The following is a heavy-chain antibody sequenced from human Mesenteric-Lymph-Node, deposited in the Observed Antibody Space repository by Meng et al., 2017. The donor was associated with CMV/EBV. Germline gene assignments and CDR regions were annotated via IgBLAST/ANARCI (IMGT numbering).Heavy chain of an antibody. CDR2: IYYSGST. CDR3: ARDRDAFDV. J-gene: IGHJ3*01. V-gene: IGHV4-59*01. CDR1: GGSINSYY. Sequence: SETLSLTCTVSGGSINSYYWSWIRQPPGKGLEWIGYIYYSGSTNYNPSLKSRVTISVDTSKNQFSLKLSSLTAADTAVYFCARDRDAFDVWGLGTMVTVSS.